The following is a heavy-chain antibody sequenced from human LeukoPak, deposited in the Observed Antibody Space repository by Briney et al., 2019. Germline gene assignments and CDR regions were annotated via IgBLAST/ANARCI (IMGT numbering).Heavy chain of an antibody. CDR3: ARGSGSYWYY. Sequence: SETLSLTCAVYGGSFSGYYWSWIRQPPGKGLEWIGEINHSGSTNYNPSLKSRVTISVDTSKNQFSLKLSSVAAADTAVYYCARGSGSYWYYWGQGTLVTVSS. CDR2: INHSGST. J-gene: IGHJ4*02. V-gene: IGHV4-34*01. D-gene: IGHD1-26*01. CDR1: GGSFSGYY.